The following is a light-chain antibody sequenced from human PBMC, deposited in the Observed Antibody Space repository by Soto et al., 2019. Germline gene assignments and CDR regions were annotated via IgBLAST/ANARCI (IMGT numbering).Light chain of an antibody. J-gene: IGLJ2*01. Sequence: NFMLTQPHSVSESPGKTVTISCTRSSGSIASNYVQWYQQRPGSSPTTVIYEDNQRPSGVPDRFSGSIDSSSNSASLTISALKTEAEPDYNCQSYDSSNVVFGRGTKLTVL. CDR1: SGSIASNY. CDR2: EDN. V-gene: IGLV6-57*01. CDR3: QSYDSSNVV.